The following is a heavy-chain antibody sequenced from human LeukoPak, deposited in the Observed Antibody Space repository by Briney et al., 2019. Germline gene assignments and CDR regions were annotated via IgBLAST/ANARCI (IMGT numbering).Heavy chain of an antibody. D-gene: IGHD3-10*01. V-gene: IGHV3-53*01. CDR3: ARAKPKNMVRGLIMRRESRYYFDY. CDR1: GFTVSSNY. Sequence: PGGSLRLSCAASGFTVSSNYMSWVRQAPGKGREWVSVIYSGGSTYYADSVKGRFTISRDNSKSTLYIQMNSLRAEDTAVYYCARAKPKNMVRGLIMRRESRYYFDYWGQGTLVTVSS. CDR2: IYSGGST. J-gene: IGHJ4*02.